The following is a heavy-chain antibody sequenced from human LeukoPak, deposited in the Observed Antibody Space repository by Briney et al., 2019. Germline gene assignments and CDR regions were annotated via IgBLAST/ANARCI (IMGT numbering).Heavy chain of an antibody. J-gene: IGHJ4*02. D-gene: IGHD3-22*01. V-gene: IGHV3-53*01. CDR3: ARATRYDSSVYYFDY. CDR1: GFTVSNKY. CDR2: IYSGGST. Sequence: GGSLRLSCVASGFTVSNKYMSWVRQAPGKGLEWVSVIYSGGSTYYADSVKGRFTISRGNSKNTLYLQMNGLRAEDTAVYYCARATRYDSSVYYFDYWGQGTLVTVSS.